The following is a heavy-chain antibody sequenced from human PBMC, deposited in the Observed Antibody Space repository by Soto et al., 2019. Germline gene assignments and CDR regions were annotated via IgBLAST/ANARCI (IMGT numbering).Heavy chain of an antibody. D-gene: IGHD6-13*01. V-gene: IGHV3-7*03. CDR1: GFTFSSYW. Sequence: GGSLRLSCAASGFTFSSYWMSWVRQAPGKGLEWVSNIKQDGSEKYYVDSVKGRFTISRDNARNSLYLQMNSLRAEDTTVEDCARCPYSSSYYSYYYMDVWGKGTTVTVSS. CDR3: ARCPYSSSYYSYYYMDV. CDR2: IKQDGSEK. J-gene: IGHJ6*03.